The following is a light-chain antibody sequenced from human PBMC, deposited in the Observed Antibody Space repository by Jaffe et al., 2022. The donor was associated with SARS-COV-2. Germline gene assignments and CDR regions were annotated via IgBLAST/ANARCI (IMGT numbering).Light chain of an antibody. Sequence: QSVLTQPPSVSGAPGQRVTISCTGSSSNIGAGYYVHWYQQLPGTAPKLLIHTNSNRPSGVPDRFSGSKSGTSASLAISGLQAEDEADYYCQSYDTSLSGWVFGGGTKLTVL. V-gene: IGLV1-40*01. CDR1: SSNIGAGYY. CDR3: QSYDTSLSGWV. CDR2: TNS. J-gene: IGLJ3*02.